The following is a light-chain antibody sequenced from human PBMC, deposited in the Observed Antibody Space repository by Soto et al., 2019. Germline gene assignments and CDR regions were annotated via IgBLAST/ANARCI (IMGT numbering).Light chain of an antibody. CDR2: KAS. J-gene: IGKJ3*01. CDR1: QSIGSW. CDR3: QQYNSYPLT. V-gene: IGKV1-5*03. Sequence: DIQMTQSPSTLSASVGDRGTITCRASQSIGSWLAWYQQKPGKAPQLLIYKASILESGVPSRFSGSGSGTEFTLTISSLQPDDSATYYCQQYNSYPLTFGPGTKVDIK.